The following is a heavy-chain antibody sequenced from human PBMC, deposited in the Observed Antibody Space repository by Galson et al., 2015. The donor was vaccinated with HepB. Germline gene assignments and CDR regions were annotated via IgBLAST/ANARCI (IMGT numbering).Heavy chain of an antibody. CDR1: GFTFSSYW. CDR3: ARDGGDSSGYYHNDAFDI. Sequence: SLRLSCAASGFTFSSYWMSWVRQAPGKGLEWVANIKQDGSEKYYVDSVKGRFTISRDNAKNSLYLQMNSLRAEDTAVYYCARDGGDSSGYYHNDAFDIWGQGTMVTVSS. CDR2: IKQDGSEK. V-gene: IGHV3-7*03. D-gene: IGHD3-22*01. J-gene: IGHJ3*02.